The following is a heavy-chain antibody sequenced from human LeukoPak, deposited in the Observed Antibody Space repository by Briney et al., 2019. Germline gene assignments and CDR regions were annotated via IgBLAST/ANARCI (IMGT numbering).Heavy chain of an antibody. CDR1: GGSISSYY. J-gene: IGHJ3*02. Sequence: PSETLSLTCTVSGGSISSYYWSWIRQPPGKGLEWIGYIYYSGSTNYNPSLKSRVTISVDTSKNQFSLKLSSVTAADTAMYYCANLRFLEWYGAFDIWGQGTMVTVSS. CDR2: IYYSGST. D-gene: IGHD3-3*01. CDR3: ANLRFLEWYGAFDI. V-gene: IGHV4-59*12.